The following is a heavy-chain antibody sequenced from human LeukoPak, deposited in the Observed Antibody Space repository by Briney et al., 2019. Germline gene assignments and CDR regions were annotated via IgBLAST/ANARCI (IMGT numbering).Heavy chain of an antibody. J-gene: IGHJ5*02. CDR3: ARDGPPRSRTSGWFDR. CDR2: VKQDGGEK. V-gene: IGHV3-7*01. D-gene: IGHD1-14*01. CDR1: GFTFSDYW. Sequence: GGSLRLSCAASGFTFSDYWMSWVRQAPGKGLEWVANVKQDGGEKHYIDSVKGRFTISRDNAENSIYLQMSSLRAEDTAIYYCARDGPPRSRTSGWFDRWGEGTLV.